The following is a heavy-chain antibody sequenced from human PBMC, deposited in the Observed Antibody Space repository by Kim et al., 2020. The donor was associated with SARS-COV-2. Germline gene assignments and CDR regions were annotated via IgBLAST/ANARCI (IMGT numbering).Heavy chain of an antibody. CDR1: GGTFSSYA. CDR2: IIPIFGTA. Sequence: SVKVSCKASGGTFSSYAISWVRQAPGQGLEWMGGIIPIFGTANYAQKFQGRVTITADESTSTAYMELSSLRSEDTAVYYCARDDVVVTAIQGYYYYGMDVWGQGTTVTVSS. V-gene: IGHV1-69*13. J-gene: IGHJ6*02. D-gene: IGHD2-21*02. CDR3: ARDDVVVTAIQGYYYYGMDV.